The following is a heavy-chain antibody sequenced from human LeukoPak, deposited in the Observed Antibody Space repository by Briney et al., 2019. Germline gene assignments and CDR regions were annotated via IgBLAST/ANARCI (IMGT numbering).Heavy chain of an antibody. J-gene: IGHJ4*02. V-gene: IGHV4-61*08. CDR2: IYNSGST. Sequence: SETLSLTCTVSGGSISSGGYYWSWIRQPPGKGLEWIGYIYNSGSTNYNPSLKSRVTISVDTSKNQFSLKLSSVTAADTAVYYCARDWNYYDSSGYFDYWGQGTLVTVSS. CDR3: ARDWNYYDSSGYFDY. D-gene: IGHD3-22*01. CDR1: GGSISSGGYY.